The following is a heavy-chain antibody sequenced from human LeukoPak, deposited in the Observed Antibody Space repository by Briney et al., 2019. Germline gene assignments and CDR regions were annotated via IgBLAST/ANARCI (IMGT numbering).Heavy chain of an antibody. CDR2: ISSSSSYI. J-gene: IGHJ4*02. Sequence: PRGSLRLSCAASGFTFSSYSMNWVRQAPGKGLEWVSSISSSSSYIYYADSVKGRFTISRDNAKNSLYLQMNSLRAEDTAVYYCARVGEYQLLPDYWGQGTLVTVSS. CDR3: ARVGEYQLLPDY. D-gene: IGHD2-2*01. V-gene: IGHV3-21*01. CDR1: GFTFSSYS.